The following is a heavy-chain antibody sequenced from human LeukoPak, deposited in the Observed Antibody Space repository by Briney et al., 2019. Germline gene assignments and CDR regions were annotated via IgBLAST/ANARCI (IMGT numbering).Heavy chain of an antibody. V-gene: IGHV1-69*05. J-gene: IGHJ5*02. CDR3: ARVTISSGSSWFDP. CDR2: IIPIFGTA. D-gene: IGHD3-10*01. CDR1: GGTFSSYA. Sequence: ASVKVSCKASGGTFSSYAISWVRQAPGQGLEWMGGIIPIFGTANYAQKFQGRVTFTTDQSTNTAYMELSSLRSEDTAIYFCARVTISSGSSWFDPWGQGTLVTVSS.